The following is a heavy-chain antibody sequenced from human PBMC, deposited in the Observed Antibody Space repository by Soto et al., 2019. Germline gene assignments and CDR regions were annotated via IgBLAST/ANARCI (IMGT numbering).Heavy chain of an antibody. V-gene: IGHV3-48*02. CDR3: ARGESWFGELLEPLDY. J-gene: IGHJ4*02. Sequence: GGSLRLSCAASGFTFSSYSMNWVRQAPGKGLEWVSYISSSSSTIYYADSVKGRFTISRDNAKNSLYLQMNSLRDEDTAVYYCARGESWFGELLEPLDYWGQGTLVTVSS. CDR2: ISSSSSTI. D-gene: IGHD3-10*01. CDR1: GFTFSSYS.